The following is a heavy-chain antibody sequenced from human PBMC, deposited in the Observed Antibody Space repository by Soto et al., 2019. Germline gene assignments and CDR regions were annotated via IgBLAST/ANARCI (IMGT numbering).Heavy chain of an antibody. D-gene: IGHD6-19*01. Sequence: GESLKISCKVSGYSFTTYWIGWVRQMSGKGLEWMGIIYPGDSDTRYSPSFQGQVTISADKSISTAYLQWSSLKASDTAMYFCARLYSSGFYYFDYWGQGNLVTVYS. CDR2: IYPGDSDT. CDR1: GYSFTTYW. V-gene: IGHV5-51*01. J-gene: IGHJ4*02. CDR3: ARLYSSGFYYFDY.